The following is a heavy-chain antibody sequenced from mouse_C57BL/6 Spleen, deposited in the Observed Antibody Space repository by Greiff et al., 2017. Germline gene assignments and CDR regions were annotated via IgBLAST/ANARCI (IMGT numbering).Heavy chain of an antibody. Sequence: QVQLQQPGAELVMPGASVKLSCKASGYTFTSYWMHWVKQRPGQGLEWIGEIDPSDSYTNYNQKFKGKSTLTVDKSSSTAYMQLSSLTSEDSAVYYCAIYGSSAEFAYWGQGTLVTVSA. D-gene: IGHD1-1*01. CDR1: GYTFTSYW. CDR2: IDPSDSYT. J-gene: IGHJ3*01. V-gene: IGHV1-69*01. CDR3: AIYGSSAEFAY.